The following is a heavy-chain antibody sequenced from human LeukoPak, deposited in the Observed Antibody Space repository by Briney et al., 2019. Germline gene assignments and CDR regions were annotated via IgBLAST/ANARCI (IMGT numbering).Heavy chain of an antibody. CDR2: INHSGST. J-gene: IGHJ3*02. Sequence: SETLSLTCAVYGGSFSGYYWSWIRQPPGKGLEWIGEINHSGSTDYNPSLKSRVTIPVDTSKNQFSLKLTSVTAADTAVYYCARELAYCSGTSCYGGTFHIWGQGTMVTVSS. V-gene: IGHV4-34*01. CDR1: GGSFSGYY. CDR3: ARELAYCSGTSCYGGTFHI. D-gene: IGHD2-2*01.